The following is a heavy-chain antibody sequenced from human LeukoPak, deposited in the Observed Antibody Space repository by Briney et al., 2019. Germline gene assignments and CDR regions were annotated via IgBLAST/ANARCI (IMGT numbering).Heavy chain of an antibody. CDR1: GFTFSSYS. Sequence: GGSLRLSCAASGFTFSSYSMNWVRQAPGRGLEWVSSISSSSSFIYYADSVKGRFTISRDNAKNILYLQMHGLGAEDTAVYYCARDAPTGRTKFEHWGQGTLVTVSS. V-gene: IGHV3-21*01. J-gene: IGHJ1*01. CDR3: ARDAPTGRTKFEH. CDR2: ISSSSSFI. D-gene: IGHD1-14*01.